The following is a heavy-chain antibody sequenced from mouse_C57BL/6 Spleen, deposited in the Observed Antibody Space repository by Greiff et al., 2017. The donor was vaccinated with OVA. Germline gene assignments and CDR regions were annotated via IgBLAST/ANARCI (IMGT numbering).Heavy chain of an antibody. D-gene: IGHD1-1*01. CDR3: ARGGSSYLFDY. J-gene: IGHJ2*01. Sequence: QVQLQQSGAELVKPGASVKISCKASGYAFSSYWMNWVKQRPGKGLEWIGQIYPGDGDTNYNGKFKGKATLTADKSSSTAYMQLSSLTSEDSAVYFCARGGSSYLFDYWGQGTTLTVSS. CDR1: GYAFSSYW. V-gene: IGHV1-80*01. CDR2: IYPGDGDT.